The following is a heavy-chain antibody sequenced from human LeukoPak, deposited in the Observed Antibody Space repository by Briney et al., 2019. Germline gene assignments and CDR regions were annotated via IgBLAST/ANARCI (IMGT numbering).Heavy chain of an antibody. D-gene: IGHD3-10*01. J-gene: IGHJ6*03. CDR1: GFTVSSNY. CDR3: ARSGYYYYMDV. V-gene: IGHV3-53*01. Sequence: PGGSLRLSCAASGFTVSSNYMSWVRQAPGKGLEWVSVIYSGGSTYYADSVKGRFTISRDNSKNTLYLQKNSLRAEDTAVYYCARSGYYYYMDVWGKGTTVTVSS. CDR2: IYSGGST.